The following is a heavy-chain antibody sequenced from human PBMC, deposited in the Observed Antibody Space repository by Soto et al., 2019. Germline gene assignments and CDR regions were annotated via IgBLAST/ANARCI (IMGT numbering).Heavy chain of an antibody. CDR1: GYTFTSYY. Sequence: GASVKVSCKASGYTFTSYYMHWVRQAPGQGLEWMGIINPSGGSTSYAQKFQGRVTMTRDTSTSTVYMELSSLRSEDTAVYYCATPGIAVAGIDYWGQGTLVTVSS. CDR3: ATPGIAVAGIDY. J-gene: IGHJ4*02. V-gene: IGHV1-46*03. CDR2: INPSGGST. D-gene: IGHD6-19*01.